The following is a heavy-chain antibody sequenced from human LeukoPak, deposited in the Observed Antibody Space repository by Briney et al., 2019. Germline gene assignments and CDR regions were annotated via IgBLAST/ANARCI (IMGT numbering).Heavy chain of an antibody. J-gene: IGHJ4*02. CDR2: IYYSGST. CDR1: GGSISSYY. D-gene: IGHD3-10*01. Sequence: SETLSLTCTVSGGSISSYYWSWIRQPPGKGLEWIGYIYYSGSTNYNPSLKSRVTISVDTSKNQFSLKLSSVTAADTAVYYCAREPYGSGTFFDYWGQGTLVTVSS. V-gene: IGHV4-59*01. CDR3: AREPYGSGTFFDY.